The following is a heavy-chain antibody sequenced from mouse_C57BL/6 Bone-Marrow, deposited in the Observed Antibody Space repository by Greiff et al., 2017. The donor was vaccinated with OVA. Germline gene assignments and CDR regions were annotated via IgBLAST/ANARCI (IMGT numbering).Heavy chain of an antibody. V-gene: IGHV5-9-1*02. D-gene: IGHD2-4*01. CDR2: ISSGGDYI. CDR3: TSPDYDWFAY. Sequence: EVKLVESGEGLVKPGGSLKLSCAASGFTFSSYAMSWVRQTPEKRLEWVAYISSGGDYIYYADTVKGRFTISRDNARNTLYLQMSSLKSEDTAMYYCTSPDYDWFAYWGQGTLVTVSA. J-gene: IGHJ3*01. CDR1: GFTFSSYA.